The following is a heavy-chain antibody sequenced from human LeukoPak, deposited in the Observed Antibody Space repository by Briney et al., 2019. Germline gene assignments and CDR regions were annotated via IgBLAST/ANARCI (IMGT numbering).Heavy chain of an antibody. V-gene: IGHV3-30-3*02. CDR2: ISYDGSNK. CDR3: AKLLGEPKRHY. D-gene: IGHD2-21*01. J-gene: IGHJ4*02. CDR1: GFTFSSYA. Sequence: GGSLRLSCAASGFTFSSYAMHWVRQAPGKGLEWVAVISYDGSNKYYADSVKGRFTISRDNSKNTLYLQMNSLRAEDTAVYYCAKLLGEPKRHYWGQGPLVPVSS.